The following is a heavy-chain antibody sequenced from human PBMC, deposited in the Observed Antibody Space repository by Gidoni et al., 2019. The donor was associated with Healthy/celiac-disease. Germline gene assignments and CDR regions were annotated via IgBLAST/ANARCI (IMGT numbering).Heavy chain of an antibody. D-gene: IGHD2-15*01. J-gene: IGHJ6*02. Sequence: QVQLVQSGAEVKKPGSSVKVSCKASGGTFSSYAISWVRQAPGQGLEWMGGIIPIFGTANYAQKFQGRVTITADESTSTAYMELSSLRSEDTAVYYCARGVVVVVAARYYYGMDVWGQGTTVTVSS. CDR3: ARGVVVVVAARYYYGMDV. CDR2: IIPIFGTA. CDR1: GGTFSSYA. V-gene: IGHV1-69*01.